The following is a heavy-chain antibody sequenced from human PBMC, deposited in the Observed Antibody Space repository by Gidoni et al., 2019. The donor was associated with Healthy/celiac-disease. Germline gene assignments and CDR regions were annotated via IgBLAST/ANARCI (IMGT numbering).Heavy chain of an antibody. V-gene: IGHV3-30*18. D-gene: IGHD6-13*01. J-gene: IGHJ4*02. CDR1: GSTFSSYG. Sequence: QVQLVESGGGVVQPGRSLSLSCAASGSTFSSYGMHWVRQAPGKGLEWVAVISYDGSNKYYADSVKGRFTISRDNSKNTLYLQMNSLRAEDTAVYYCAKDQGYSFSMDYWGQGTLVTVSS. CDR2: ISYDGSNK. CDR3: AKDQGYSFSMDY.